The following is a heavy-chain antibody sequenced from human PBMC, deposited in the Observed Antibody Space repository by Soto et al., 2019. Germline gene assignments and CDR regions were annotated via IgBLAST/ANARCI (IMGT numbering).Heavy chain of an antibody. CDR2: IIPIFGTA. Sequence: SVKVSCKPSGGTFSSYAISWVRQAPGQGLEWMGGIIPIFGTANYAQKFQGRVTITADESTSTAYMELSSRRSEDTAVYYCASRTGDSYYYYYMDVWGKGTTVTVSS. CDR1: GGTFSSYA. J-gene: IGHJ6*03. D-gene: IGHD7-27*01. V-gene: IGHV1-69*13. CDR3: ASRTGDSYYYYYMDV.